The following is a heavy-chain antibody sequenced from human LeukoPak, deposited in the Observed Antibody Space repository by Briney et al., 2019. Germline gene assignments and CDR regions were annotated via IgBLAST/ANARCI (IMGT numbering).Heavy chain of an antibody. Sequence: SETLSLTCTVSGGSISSSSYYWGWIRQPPGKGLEWIGSIYYSGSTYYNPSLKSRVTMSVDTSKNQFSLKLSSVTAADTAVYYCARLSLTYYYDSSGYMLDYWGQGTLVTVSS. CDR2: IYYSGST. V-gene: IGHV4-39*01. CDR1: GGSISSSSYY. D-gene: IGHD3-22*01. J-gene: IGHJ4*02. CDR3: ARLSLTYYYDSSGYMLDY.